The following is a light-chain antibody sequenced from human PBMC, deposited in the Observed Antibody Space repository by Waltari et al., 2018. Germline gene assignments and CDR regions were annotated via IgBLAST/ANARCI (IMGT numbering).Light chain of an antibody. CDR2: DVN. CDR3: NSYTGSSTSVL. V-gene: IGLV2-14*03. Sequence: QSALTQPASVSGSPGQSITISCTGTSGDVGGYNYVYWYQHHPGKAPKLIIYDVNKRPSGVSNRFSGSKSGNTASLTISGLQADDEADYYCNSYTGSSTSVLFGGGTKLTVL. J-gene: IGLJ3*02. CDR1: SGDVGGYNY.